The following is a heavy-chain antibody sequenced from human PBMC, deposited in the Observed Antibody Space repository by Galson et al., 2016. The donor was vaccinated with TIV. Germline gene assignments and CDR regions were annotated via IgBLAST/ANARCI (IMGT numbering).Heavy chain of an antibody. Sequence: SVKVSCKASGYIFIAYYIHWVRQARGHGLEWMGRINPNSGDTNSAQKFQGRVTMTRDTSIRTAYLEVSRLTSDDTAVYFCAPANYYDSTAYYLHYWGQGTLVPVSS. CDR3: APANYYDSTAYYLHY. CDR1: GYIFIAYY. V-gene: IGHV1-2*06. D-gene: IGHD3-22*01. CDR2: INPNSGDT. J-gene: IGHJ1*01.